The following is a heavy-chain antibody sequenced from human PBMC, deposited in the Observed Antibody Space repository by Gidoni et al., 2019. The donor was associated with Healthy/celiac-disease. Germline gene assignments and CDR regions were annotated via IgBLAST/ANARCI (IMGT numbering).Heavy chain of an antibody. V-gene: IGHV3-23*01. J-gene: IGHJ4*02. CDR1: GCTFSSYA. Sequence: EVQLLESGGGFVQPGGSLRLSCAAAGCTFSSYAMSWVRQATGKGLELVSASSGSGGSTYYADSVNGRFTISRDNSKNTLYLQMNSLRAEDTAVYYCAKDSYSSGWYVYWGQGTLVTVSS. CDR3: AKDSYSSGWYVY. CDR2: SSGSGGST. D-gene: IGHD6-19*01.